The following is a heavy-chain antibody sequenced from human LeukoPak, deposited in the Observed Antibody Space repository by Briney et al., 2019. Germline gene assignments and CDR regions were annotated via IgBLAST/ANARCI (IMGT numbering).Heavy chain of an antibody. Sequence: GGSLRLSCAASGFTFSDYYMNWIRQAPGKGLEWVSYISSSGSIIYYADSVKGRFTISRDNAKNSLYLQMNSLRAEDTAVYYCARLYSGYDQSFDYWGQGTLVTVSS. CDR3: ARLYSGYDQSFDY. J-gene: IGHJ4*02. CDR2: ISSSGSII. CDR1: GFTFSDYY. V-gene: IGHV3-11*04. D-gene: IGHD5-12*01.